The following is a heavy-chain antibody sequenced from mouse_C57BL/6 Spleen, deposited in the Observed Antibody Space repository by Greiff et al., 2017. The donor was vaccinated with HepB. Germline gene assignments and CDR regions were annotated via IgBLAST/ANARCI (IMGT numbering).Heavy chain of an antibody. CDR2: IDPEDGDT. J-gene: IGHJ3*01. CDR3: TTSLYDYDGFAY. Sequence: EVQLQQSGAELVRPGASVKLSCTASGLNIKDYYMHWVKQRPEQGLEWIGRIDPEDGDTEYAPKFQGKATMTADTSSNTAYLQLSSLTSEDTAVYYCTTSLYDYDGFAYWGRGTLVTVSA. D-gene: IGHD2-4*01. V-gene: IGHV14-1*01. CDR1: GLNIKDYY.